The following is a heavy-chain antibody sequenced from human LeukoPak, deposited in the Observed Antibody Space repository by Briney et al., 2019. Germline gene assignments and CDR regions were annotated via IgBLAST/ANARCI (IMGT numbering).Heavy chain of an antibody. CDR1: GGSISSSNW. CDR3: ARAPHPTPVAGLDY. D-gene: IGHD4-23*01. Sequence: PSETLSLTCAVSGGSISSSNWWSWVRQPPGKGLEWIGEIYHSGSTNYNPSLKSRVTISVDKSKNQFSLKLSSVTAADTAVCYCARAPHPTPVAGLDYWGQGTLVTVSS. J-gene: IGHJ4*02. CDR2: IYHSGST. V-gene: IGHV4-4*02.